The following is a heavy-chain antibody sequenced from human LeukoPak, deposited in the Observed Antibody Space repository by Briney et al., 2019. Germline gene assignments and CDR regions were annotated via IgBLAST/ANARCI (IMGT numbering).Heavy chain of an antibody. CDR2: ISYDGSNK. D-gene: IGHD7-27*01. V-gene: IGHV3-30*18. J-gene: IGHJ3*02. Sequence: GGSLRLSCAASGFTFSSYGMHWVRQAPGKGLEWVAVISYDGSNKYYADSVKGRFTISRDNSKNTLYLQMNSLRAEDTAAYYCAKLGSPDAFDIWGQGTMVTVSS. CDR1: GFTFSSYG. CDR3: AKLGSPDAFDI.